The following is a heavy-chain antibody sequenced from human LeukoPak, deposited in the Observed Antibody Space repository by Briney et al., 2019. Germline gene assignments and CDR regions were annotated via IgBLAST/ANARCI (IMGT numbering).Heavy chain of an antibody. Sequence: GASVKVSCKASGYTFTSYGISWVRQAPGQGLEWMGWISAYNGNTNYAQKLQGRVTMTTDTSTSTAYMELRSLRSDDTAVYYCARDPGYSSSWEYYYYYGMDVWGQGTTVTVSS. D-gene: IGHD6-13*01. V-gene: IGHV1-18*01. CDR3: ARDPGYSSSWEYYYYYGMDV. J-gene: IGHJ6*02. CDR2: ISAYNGNT. CDR1: GYTFTSYG.